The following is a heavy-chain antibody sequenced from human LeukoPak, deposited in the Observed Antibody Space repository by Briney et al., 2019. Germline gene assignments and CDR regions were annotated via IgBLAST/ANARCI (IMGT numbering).Heavy chain of an antibody. CDR3: ARYQTGTMFAV. CDR1: GFTFSSYG. J-gene: IGHJ4*02. V-gene: IGHV4-59*10. CDR2: HSHSGSA. D-gene: IGHD1/OR15-1a*01. Sequence: PGGSLRLSCAASGFTFSSYGMSWVRQPPGKGLEWIGTHSHSGSAYYNPSLRSRITMSLDTSENQLSLKLYSVTAADTAIYYCARYQTGTMFAVWGQGTLVTISS.